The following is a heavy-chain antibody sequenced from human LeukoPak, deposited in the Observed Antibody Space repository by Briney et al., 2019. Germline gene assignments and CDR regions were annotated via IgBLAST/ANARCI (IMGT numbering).Heavy chain of an antibody. Sequence: GGSLRLSCAASGFTFNSNSMSWVRQAPGKGLEWVSGIYSGGRTYYADSVKGRFTISRDNSKNTLYLQMNSLRAEDTAVYYCAKDGIVVVVAATAVDYWGQGTLVTVSS. CDR2: IYSGGRT. J-gene: IGHJ4*02. V-gene: IGHV3-53*01. CDR1: GFTFNSNS. D-gene: IGHD2-15*01. CDR3: AKDGIVVVVAATAVDY.